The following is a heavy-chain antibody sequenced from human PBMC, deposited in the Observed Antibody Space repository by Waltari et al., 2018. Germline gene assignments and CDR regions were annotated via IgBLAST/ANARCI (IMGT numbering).Heavy chain of an antibody. D-gene: IGHD3-3*01. V-gene: IGHV7-4-1*02. CDR1: GYTFTSYA. J-gene: IGHJ4*02. CDR2: INTNTGNP. CDR3: AREEGTYYDFWSGPKTLTGC. Sequence: QVQLVQSGSELKKPGASVKVSCKASGYTFTSYAMNWVRQAPGQGLEWMGWINTNTGNPTYAQGFTGRFVFSLDTSVSKAYLQISSLKAEDTAVYYCAREEGTYYDFWSGPKTLTGCWGQGTLVTVSS.